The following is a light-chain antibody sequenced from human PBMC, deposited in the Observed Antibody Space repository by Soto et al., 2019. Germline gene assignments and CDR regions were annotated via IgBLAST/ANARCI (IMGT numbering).Light chain of an antibody. V-gene: IGKV1-39*01. J-gene: IGKJ1*01. Sequence: DIQMTQSPSSLSASVGDRVTITCRASQTINSYLNWYQHKPGTAPKLLIYAASSLQGGVPSRFSGSGSGTDFTLTISTLQPEDFATYYCQQSYSTPRPFGQGTNVEVK. CDR1: QTINSY. CDR3: QQSYSTPRP. CDR2: AAS.